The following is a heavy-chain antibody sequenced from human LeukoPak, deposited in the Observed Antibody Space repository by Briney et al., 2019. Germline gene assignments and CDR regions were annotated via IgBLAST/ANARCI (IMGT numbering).Heavy chain of an antibody. Sequence: ASVKVSCKASGGTFSSYAISWVRQAPGQGLEWTGRIIPIFGTANYAQKFQGRVTITTDESTSTAYMELSSLRSEDTAMYYCARRYSSSEQARAAHYYYMDVWGKGTTGTVSS. CDR3: ARRYSSSEQARAAHYYYMDV. D-gene: IGHD6-6*01. V-gene: IGHV1-69*05. CDR1: GGTFSSYA. J-gene: IGHJ6*03. CDR2: IIPIFGTA.